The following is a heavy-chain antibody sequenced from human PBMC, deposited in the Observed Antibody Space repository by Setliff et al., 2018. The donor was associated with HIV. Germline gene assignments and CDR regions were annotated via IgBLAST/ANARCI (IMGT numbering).Heavy chain of an antibody. Sequence: PSETLSLTCTVSGGSTDSGSYYWAWIRQPPGKGLEWIGSMYYTGSTYYNPSLKSRVTISIDTSKNQFSLKLNSVTAADTAVYYCARAAAGNTGPFDLWGQGSPVTVSS. D-gene: IGHD4-17*01. V-gene: IGHV4-39*01. CDR2: MYYTGST. CDR3: ARAAAGNTGPFDL. CDR1: GGSTDSGSYY. J-gene: IGHJ4*02.